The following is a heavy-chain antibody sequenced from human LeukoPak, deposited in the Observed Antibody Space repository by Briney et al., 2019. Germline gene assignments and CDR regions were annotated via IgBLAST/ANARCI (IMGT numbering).Heavy chain of an antibody. V-gene: IGHV1-24*01. J-gene: IGHJ4*02. CDR2: FDPEDGET. CDR1: GYTLTELS. D-gene: IGHD1-1*01. Sequence: ASVKVSCKVSGYTLTELSMHWVRQAPGKGLEWMGGFDPEDGETIYAQKFQGRVTMTEDTSTDTAYMELSSLRSEDTAVYYCATGRWHDPFFDYWGQGTLVTVSS. CDR3: ATGRWHDPFFDY.